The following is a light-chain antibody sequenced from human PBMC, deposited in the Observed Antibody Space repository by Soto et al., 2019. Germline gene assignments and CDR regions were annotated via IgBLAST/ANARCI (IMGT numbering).Light chain of an antibody. CDR1: ESLNSY. Sequence: EIVLTQSPATLSLSPGERATLSCRASESLNSYLAWYQQKPGQAPRLLIHDASNRATGIPARSSGSGSGTDFTLTISSLEPEDFAVYYCQQRGSWPRTFGQGTKVEIK. V-gene: IGKV3-11*01. CDR2: DAS. J-gene: IGKJ1*01. CDR3: QQRGSWPRT.